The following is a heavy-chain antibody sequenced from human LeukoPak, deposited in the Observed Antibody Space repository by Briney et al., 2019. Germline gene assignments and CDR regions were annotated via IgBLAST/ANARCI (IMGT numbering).Heavy chain of an antibody. CDR3: AKIVLLWFGELS. V-gene: IGHV3-23*01. Sequence: ETLSLTCTVSGGSISSYYWSWVRQAPGKGLEWVSAISGSGGSTYYADSVKGRFTISRDNSKNTLYLQMNSLRAEDTAVYYCAKIVLLWFGELSWGQGTLVTVSS. J-gene: IGHJ5*02. D-gene: IGHD3-10*01. CDR1: GGSISSYY. CDR2: ISGSGGST.